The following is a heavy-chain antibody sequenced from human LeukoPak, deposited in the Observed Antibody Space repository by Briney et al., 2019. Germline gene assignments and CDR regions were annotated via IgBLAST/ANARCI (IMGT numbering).Heavy chain of an antibody. CDR1: GYTFTSYG. Sequence: ASVKVSCKASGYTFTSYGISWVRQAPGQWLEGMGWISAYNGNTNYAQKLQGRVTMTTDTSTSTAYMELRSLRSDDTAVYYCARDKIAAPLSPHDTSGSPLDYWGQGTLVTVSS. V-gene: IGHV1-18*01. CDR2: ISAYNGNT. D-gene: IGHD3-22*01. J-gene: IGHJ4*02. CDR3: ARDKIAAPLSPHDTSGSPLDY.